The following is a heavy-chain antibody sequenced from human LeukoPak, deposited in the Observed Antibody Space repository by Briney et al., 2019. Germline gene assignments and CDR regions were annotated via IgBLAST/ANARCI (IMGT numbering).Heavy chain of an antibody. Sequence: GGSLRLSCAASGFTFDDSAMHWVRHVPGKGLEWVSGISWNSGIIDYADSVKGRFTISRDNAKNSLYLQMNNPRPDDTAFYYCAKAPPYYSDSSGYFQHWGQGTLVTVSS. CDR2: ISWNSGII. J-gene: IGHJ1*01. CDR3: AKAPPYYSDSSGYFQH. V-gene: IGHV3-9*01. CDR1: GFTFDDSA. D-gene: IGHD3-22*01.